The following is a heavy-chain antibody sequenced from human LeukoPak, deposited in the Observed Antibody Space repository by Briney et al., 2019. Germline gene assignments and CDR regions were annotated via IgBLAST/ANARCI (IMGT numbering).Heavy chain of an antibody. J-gene: IGHJ5*02. D-gene: IGHD6-19*01. CDR3: ARVPGYSTGSRNWFAP. CDR2: MNPNSGNT. Sequence: GASVKVSCQASGYTFSTYVINWVRQAPGHGLEWMGWMNPNSGNTGYAQTFQGRVTFTRNISINSAYMELTGLAYNDTATFYCARVPGYSTGSRNWFAPWGQGTLVIVSS. CDR1: GYTFSTYV. V-gene: IGHV1-8*01.